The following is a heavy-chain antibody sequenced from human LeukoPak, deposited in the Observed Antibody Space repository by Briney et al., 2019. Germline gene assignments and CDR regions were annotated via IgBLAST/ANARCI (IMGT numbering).Heavy chain of an antibody. CDR1: GGSISSYY. CDR3: ARAYYDFWSGYYTWFDP. CDR2: IYTSGST. Sequence: SETLSLTCTVSGGSISSYYWSWIRQPAGKGLEWIGRIYTSGSTNYNPSLKRRVTMSVNTSKNQFSLKLSSVTAADTAVYYCARAYYDFWSGYYTWFDPWGQGTLVTVSS. J-gene: IGHJ5*02. D-gene: IGHD3-3*01. V-gene: IGHV4-4*07.